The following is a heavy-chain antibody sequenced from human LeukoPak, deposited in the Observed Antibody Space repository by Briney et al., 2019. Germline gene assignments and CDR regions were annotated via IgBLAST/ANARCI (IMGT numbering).Heavy chain of an antibody. Sequence: GGSLRLSCAASGFTFSRYWMSWVRQAPGKGLEWVANIKQNGSEITYVDSVEGRFTISRDNAQNSLYLEMNSLRAEDTAVYYCARDSGGYWGQGTLVTVSS. V-gene: IGHV3-7*01. CDR1: GFTFSRYW. CDR2: IKQNGSEI. CDR3: ARDSGGY. J-gene: IGHJ4*02. D-gene: IGHD3-16*01.